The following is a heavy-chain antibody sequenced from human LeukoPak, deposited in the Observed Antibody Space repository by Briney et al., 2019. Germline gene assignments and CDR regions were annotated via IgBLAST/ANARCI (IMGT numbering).Heavy chain of an antibody. D-gene: IGHD2-2*01. V-gene: IGHV3-21*01. CDR2: ISSSSSYI. Sequence: GGSLRLSCAASGFTFSSYSMNWVRQAPGKGLEWVSSISSSSSYIYYADSVKGRFTISRDNAKNSLYLQMNSLRAEDTAVYYCASSLVVVPAAITDYWGQGTPVTVSS. J-gene: IGHJ4*02. CDR3: ASSLVVVPAAITDY. CDR1: GFTFSSYS.